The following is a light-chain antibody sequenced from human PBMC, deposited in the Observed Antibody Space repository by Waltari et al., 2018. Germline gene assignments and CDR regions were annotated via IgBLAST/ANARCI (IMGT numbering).Light chain of an antibody. Sequence: QSALTQPASVSGSPGQSITISCTGTSSDVGFYNYVSWYQQYPGKAPKLIIYDVFQRPSGVSNRFSGCKSGNTASLTISRLQTEDEGDYYCNSYTGSSSWVFGGGTKLTVL. V-gene: IGLV2-14*03. CDR3: NSYTGSSSWV. J-gene: IGLJ3*02. CDR2: DVF. CDR1: SSDVGFYNY.